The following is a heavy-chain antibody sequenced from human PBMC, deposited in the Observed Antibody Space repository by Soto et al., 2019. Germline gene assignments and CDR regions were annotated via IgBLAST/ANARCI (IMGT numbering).Heavy chain of an antibody. CDR1: GGTFSSYA. CDR3: AAGNHGGPTATTLDY. J-gene: IGHJ4*02. V-gene: IGHV1-69*01. Sequence: QVQLVQSGAEVKKPGSSVKVSCKASGGTFSSYAISWVRQAPGQGLEWMGGIIPIFGTANYAHKYQGRVKIPSDESTSTAYRELSRLRSEDTAVYYCAAGNHGGPTATTLDYWGQGPLVTVSS. D-gene: IGHD4-4*01. CDR2: IIPIFGTA.